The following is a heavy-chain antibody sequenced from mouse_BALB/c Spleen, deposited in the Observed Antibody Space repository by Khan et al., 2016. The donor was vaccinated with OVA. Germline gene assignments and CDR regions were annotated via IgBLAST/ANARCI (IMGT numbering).Heavy chain of an antibody. J-gene: IGHJ3*01. D-gene: IGHD2-1*01. CDR2: INTYTGEP. CDR3: TRSQGNYLVAY. CDR1: GYTLTDYG. Sequence: QIQLVQSGPDLKKPGETVKISCKASGYTLTDYGMNWVKQTPGKGLKWMGWINTYTGEPTYADDFKGRFAFSLETSSSTAYLQFINLKNEDTATDFCTRSQGNYLVAYWGQGTLVTVS. V-gene: IGHV9-3-1*01.